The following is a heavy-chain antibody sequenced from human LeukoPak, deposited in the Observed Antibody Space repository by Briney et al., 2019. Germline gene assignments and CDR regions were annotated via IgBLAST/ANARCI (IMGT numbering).Heavy chain of an antibody. D-gene: IGHD4-17*01. V-gene: IGHV3-48*03. CDR3: ARDLGMTDGDYVSYFDY. CDR2: ISSSGSII. J-gene: IGHJ4*02. Sequence: GGSLRLSCTISGYFFPNAWLNWVRQAPGKGLEWVSYISSSGSIIYYADSVKGRFTISRDNAKNSLYLQMNSLRAEDTALYYCARDLGMTDGDYVSYFDYWGQGTLVTVSS. CDR1: GYFFPNAW.